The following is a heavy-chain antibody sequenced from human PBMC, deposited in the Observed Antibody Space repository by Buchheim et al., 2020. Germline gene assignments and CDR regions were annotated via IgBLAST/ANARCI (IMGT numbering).Heavy chain of an antibody. V-gene: IGHV3-9*01. CDR2: INWNSDSK. CDR1: GFTFDDYA. CDR3: AKASSTYHSGSGSPDY. Sequence: EVQLVESGGTLVHPGRSLTLSCAASGFTFDDYAMHWVRLIPGKGLEWVAGINWNSDSKDYADSVKGRFSISRDNAKNSLVLQMDSLRAEDTALYYCAKASSTYHSGSGSPDYWGQGT. J-gene: IGHJ4*02. D-gene: IGHD3-10*01.